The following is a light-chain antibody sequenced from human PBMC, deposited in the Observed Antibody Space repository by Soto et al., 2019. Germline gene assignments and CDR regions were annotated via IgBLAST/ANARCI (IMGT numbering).Light chain of an antibody. Sequence: DIQMTQSPSSLSASVGDRVTITCRTSQDISNYLAWYQQKPGKVPKLLIYAASTLQSGVPSRFRGGGSGTDFSLTISSLQPEDVATYYCQKYTTAPHTFGGGTKVEIQ. CDR3: QKYTTAPHT. CDR1: QDISNY. J-gene: IGKJ4*01. CDR2: AAS. V-gene: IGKV1-27*01.